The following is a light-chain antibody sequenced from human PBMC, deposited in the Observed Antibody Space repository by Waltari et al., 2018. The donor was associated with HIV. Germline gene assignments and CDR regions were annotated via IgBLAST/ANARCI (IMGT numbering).Light chain of an antibody. CDR1: QSVGTN. Sequence: EIVMTQSPGALSVSPGGRAPFSCRASQSVGTNLAWFQQRPGQSPRLLIYGATVRATGVPGRFSGSGSGTRFTLTVTTLQSEDSGVYYCQQYDNLYSFGQGAKLEIK. V-gene: IGKV3-15*01. CDR2: GAT. J-gene: IGKJ2*03. CDR3: QQYDNLYS.